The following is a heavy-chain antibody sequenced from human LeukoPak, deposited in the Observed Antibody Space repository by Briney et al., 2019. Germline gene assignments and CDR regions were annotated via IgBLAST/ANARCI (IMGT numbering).Heavy chain of an antibody. J-gene: IGHJ5*02. V-gene: IGHV4-4*07. D-gene: IGHD2-2*01. CDR3: AREGASWGFT. Sequence: SETLSLTCTVSGGSISSYYWSWIRQPPGKGLEWIGRIHSSGGTEYYPSLKRRVTISVDTAKNQFSLKLTSVTAADTAVYYCAREGASWGFTWGQGTLVTVSS. CDR2: IHSSGGT. CDR1: GGSISSYY.